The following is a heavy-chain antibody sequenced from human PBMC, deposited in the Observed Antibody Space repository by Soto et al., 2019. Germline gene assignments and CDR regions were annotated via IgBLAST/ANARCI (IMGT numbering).Heavy chain of an antibody. Sequence: QVLLVQSGADVKKPGASVKVSCKTSGYTFTEFDINWVRQAPGQGLEWMGWMNTNTGNTGYSQKFQGRVTMTRDTPISTAYMELRRLRTEDTAVLYCAGVVRLFGGHAGYWGQGTLVTVSS. CDR3: AGVVRLFGGHAGY. CDR2: MNTNTGNT. J-gene: IGHJ4*02. V-gene: IGHV1-8*01. CDR1: GYTFTEFD. D-gene: IGHD3-3*01.